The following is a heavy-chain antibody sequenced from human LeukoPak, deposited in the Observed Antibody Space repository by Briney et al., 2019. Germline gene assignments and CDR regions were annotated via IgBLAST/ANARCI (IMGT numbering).Heavy chain of an antibody. CDR2: MYYTGST. V-gene: IGHV4-39*01. CDR3: ARHRYCSSTNCYVGHYYYMDV. J-gene: IGHJ6*03. Sequence: SETLSLTFTVSGDSVNGNSYYWGWIRQPPGKGREWLGTMYYTGSTYYNPSLKSRVTMSVDTSKNQISLKLSSVTAADTAVYYCARHRYCSSTNCYVGHYYYMDVWGKGTTVTISS. CDR1: GDSVNGNSYY. D-gene: IGHD2-2*01.